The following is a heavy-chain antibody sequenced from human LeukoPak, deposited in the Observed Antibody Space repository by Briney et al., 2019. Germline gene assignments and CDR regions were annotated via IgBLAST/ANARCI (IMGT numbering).Heavy chain of an antibody. D-gene: IGHD6-19*01. CDR3: AKDSPPGYSSGWYWFDP. CDR2: ISGSGGST. Sequence: GGSLRLSCAASGFTFSSYALSWVRQAPGKGLEWVSDISGSGGSTYYADSVKGRFTISRDTSTNTLYLQMNSLRAEDTAVYYCAKDSPPGYSSGWYWFDPWGQGTLVTVSS. CDR1: GFTFSSYA. J-gene: IGHJ5*02. V-gene: IGHV3-23*01.